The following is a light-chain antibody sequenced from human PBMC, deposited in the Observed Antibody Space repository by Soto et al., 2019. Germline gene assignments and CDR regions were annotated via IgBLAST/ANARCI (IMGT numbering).Light chain of an antibody. J-gene: IGKJ1*01. CDR1: QSVTKSY. CDR2: GAS. CDR3: QQYNNWPA. V-gene: IGKV3-15*01. Sequence: EIVLTQSPDTLSFSPADRATLSCRASQSVTKSYLAWYQQRHGQAPRLLFYGASTRATGIPARFSGSGSGTEFTLTISSLQSEDFAVYYCQQYNNWPAFGRGTKVDIK.